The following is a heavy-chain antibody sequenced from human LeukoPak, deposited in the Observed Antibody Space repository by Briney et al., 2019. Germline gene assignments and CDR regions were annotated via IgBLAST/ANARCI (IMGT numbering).Heavy chain of an antibody. D-gene: IGHD1-26*01. CDR1: GNSLSETS. CDR2: FDPEDGEP. V-gene: IGHV1-24*01. J-gene: IGHJ4*02. CDR3: ATADKWEPLDY. Sequence: GASVKVSCQVSGNSLSETSIHWERQAPGQWLEWMGGFDPEDGEPIFAQRFQGRFSMTEDTSADTAYMELSSLRPEDTAVYYCATADKWEPLDYWGQGTLVTVSS.